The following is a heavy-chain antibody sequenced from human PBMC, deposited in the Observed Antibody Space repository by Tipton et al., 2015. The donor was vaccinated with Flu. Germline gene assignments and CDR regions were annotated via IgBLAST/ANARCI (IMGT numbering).Heavy chain of an antibody. CDR1: GGSISSGSYY. CDR3: ARVSSSSSWSQDWYFDL. CDR2: IYTSGST. V-gene: IGHV4-61*02. J-gene: IGHJ2*01. D-gene: IGHD6-13*01. Sequence: TLSLTCTVSGGSISSGSYYWSWIRQPAGKGLEWIGRIYTSGSTNYNPSLKSRVTISVDTSKNQFSLKLSSVTAADTAVYYCARVSSSSSWSQDWYFDLWGRGTLVTVSS.